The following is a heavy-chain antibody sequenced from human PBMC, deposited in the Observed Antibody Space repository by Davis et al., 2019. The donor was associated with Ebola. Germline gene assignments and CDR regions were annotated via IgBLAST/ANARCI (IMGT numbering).Heavy chain of an antibody. Sequence: ASVKVSCKASGYTLTTYDITWVRQATGQGLEWMGWMNLNSGSTVYAENFQGRVTMTTDTSKSTAYLDLSSLRSEDTAVYYCARAAGRVTAGLRVGFYYGLDVWGQGTTVTVSS. CDR3: ARAAGRVTAGLRVGFYYGLDV. CDR1: GYTLTTYD. CDR2: MNLNSGST. D-gene: IGHD2-2*01. V-gene: IGHV1-8*01. J-gene: IGHJ6*02.